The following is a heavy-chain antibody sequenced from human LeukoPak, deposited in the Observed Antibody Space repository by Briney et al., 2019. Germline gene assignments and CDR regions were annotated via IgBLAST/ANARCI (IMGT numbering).Heavy chain of an antibody. D-gene: IGHD1-26*01. CDR2: INANSGDT. CDR1: GYTFTGYY. V-gene: IGHV1-2*02. Sequence: GASVKVSCKTSGYTFTGYYLHWVRQAPRQGPEWMGWINANSGDTYYVQKFKGRITMTRDTSINTAYMELNRLISDDTAVYYCARVVDVGVPGFQHWGRGTLVTDSS. CDR3: ARVVDVGVPGFQH. J-gene: IGHJ1*01.